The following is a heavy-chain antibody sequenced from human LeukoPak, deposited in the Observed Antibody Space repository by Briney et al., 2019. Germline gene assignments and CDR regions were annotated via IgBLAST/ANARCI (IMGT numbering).Heavy chain of an antibody. CDR1: GFTFSSYS. CDR3: ARGRRWLQLLADY. CDR2: ISSSSSYI. Sequence: PGGSLRLSCAASGFTFSSYSMNWVRQAPGKGREWVSSISSSSSYIYYADSVKGRFTISRDNAKNSLYLQMNSLRAEDTAVYYCARGRRWLQLLADYWGQGTLVTVSS. V-gene: IGHV3-21*01. D-gene: IGHD5-24*01. J-gene: IGHJ4*02.